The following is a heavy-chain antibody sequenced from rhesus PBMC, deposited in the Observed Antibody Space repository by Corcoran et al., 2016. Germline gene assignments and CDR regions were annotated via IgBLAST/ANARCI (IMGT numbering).Heavy chain of an antibody. CDR3: TRDLRGGGY. Sequence: EVQLVESGGGLVQPGGFLRLSCAVSGFPFRDYWSSWVRQAAGKGLDWVEFIKNKAEGGATAYAESVKGRFTISRDDSKNTLYLQMSSLNTEDTAVYYCTRDLRGGGYWGQGVLVTVSS. CDR1: GFPFRDYW. V-gene: IGHV3-16*02. J-gene: IGHJ4*01. CDR2: IKNKAEGGAT. D-gene: IGHD6-37*01.